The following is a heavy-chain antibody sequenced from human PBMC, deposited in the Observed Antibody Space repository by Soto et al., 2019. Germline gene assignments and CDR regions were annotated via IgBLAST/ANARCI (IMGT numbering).Heavy chain of an antibody. V-gene: IGHV4-59*04. CDR1: GGSISSYY. Sequence: PSETLSLTCTVSGGSISSYYWSWIRQPPGKGLEWIGYIYYSGSTYYNPSLKSRVTISVDTSKNQFSLKLSSVTAADTAVYYCASPRYSSSSYYYYYGMDVWGQGTTVTVSS. J-gene: IGHJ6*02. CDR3: ASPRYSSSSYYYYYGMDV. D-gene: IGHD6-6*01. CDR2: IYYSGST.